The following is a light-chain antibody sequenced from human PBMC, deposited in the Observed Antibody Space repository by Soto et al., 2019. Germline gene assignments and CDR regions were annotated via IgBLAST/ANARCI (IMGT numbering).Light chain of an antibody. Sequence: EVVMMQSPATLSVSPGEGATLSCRASQSVRSNLAWYQKKPGQSHRLLIYGASTRATAVPARFSGSGSGTEFTLTISSLQSEDFAVYYCQQYDNWPLTFGGGTQVEIK. CDR1: QSVRSN. V-gene: IGKV3-15*01. CDR3: QQYDNWPLT. CDR2: GAS. J-gene: IGKJ4*01.